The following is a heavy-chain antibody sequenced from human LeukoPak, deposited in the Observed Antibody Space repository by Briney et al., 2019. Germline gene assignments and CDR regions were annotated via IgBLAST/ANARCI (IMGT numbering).Heavy chain of an antibody. D-gene: IGHD4/OR15-4a*01. CDR3: ARRAGAYSHPYDY. CDR2: ISGSGGST. J-gene: IGHJ4*02. Sequence: GGSLRLSCAASGFTFSSYGMSWVRQAPGKGLEWVSAISGSGGSTYYADSVKGRFTISRDNSKNTLYLQLNSLRAEDTAVYYCARRAGAYSHPYDYWGQGTLVTVSS. CDR1: GFTFSSYG. V-gene: IGHV3-23*01.